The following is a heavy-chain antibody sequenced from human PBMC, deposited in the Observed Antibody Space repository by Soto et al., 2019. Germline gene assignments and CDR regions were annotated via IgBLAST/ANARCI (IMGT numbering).Heavy chain of an antibody. CDR2: ISASGSDS. CDR1: GYPFINYA. Sequence: PGGSLRLSCVASGYPFINYAMSWVRQAPGKGLEWVAGISASGSDSDYIDSVKGRFTISRDNAKTTLYLQMNSLKAEDTAVYYCAKDGYCSSTSCYRSYWGQGTVVTVSS. D-gene: IGHD2-2*03. CDR3: AKDGYCSSTSCYRSY. J-gene: IGHJ4*02. V-gene: IGHV3-23*01.